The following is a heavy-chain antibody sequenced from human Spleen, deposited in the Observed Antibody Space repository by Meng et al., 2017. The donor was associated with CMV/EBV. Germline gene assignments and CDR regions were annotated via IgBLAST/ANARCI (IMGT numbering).Heavy chain of an antibody. CDR2: IYTSGST. Sequence: QVQLQESGPGLVKPSQTLPLTCTVSGGSISSGSYYWSWIRQPAGKGLEWIGRIYTSGSTNYNPSLKSRVTISVDTSKNQFSLKLSSVTAADTAVYYCARDEAGRGITMVRGAGVHWFDPWGQGTLVTVSS. CDR1: GGSISSGSYY. J-gene: IGHJ5*02. V-gene: IGHV4-61*02. CDR3: ARDEAGRGITMVRGAGVHWFDP. D-gene: IGHD3-10*01.